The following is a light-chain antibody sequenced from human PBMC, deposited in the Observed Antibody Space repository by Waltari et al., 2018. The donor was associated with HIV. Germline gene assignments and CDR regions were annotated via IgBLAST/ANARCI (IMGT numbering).Light chain of an antibody. CDR1: SGCVTTTCH. CDR3: VLYMGSGISV. CDR2: NTN. V-gene: IGLV8-61*01. J-gene: IGLJ2*01. Sequence: QAVVTQEPSFSMSPGGTVTLTCRLSSGCVTTTCHPRWYQHTPGQAPRTLIYNTNTRSSGVPDRFSGSILGNKAALNITGAQADDECDYYCVLYMGSGISVFGGGTKLTVL.